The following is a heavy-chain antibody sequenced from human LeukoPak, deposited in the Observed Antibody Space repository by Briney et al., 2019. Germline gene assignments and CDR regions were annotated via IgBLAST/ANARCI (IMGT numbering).Heavy chain of an antibody. D-gene: IGHD6-13*01. V-gene: IGHV3-7*01. J-gene: IGHJ5*02. CDR2: IKQDGSEK. Sequence: HPGGSLRLSCAASGFTFSTYWMSWVRQAPGKGLEWVANIKQDGSEKYYVDSVKGRFTISRDNAKNSLYLQMNSLRAEDTAVYYCARNGYSSSWLPSNWFDPWGQGTLVTVSS. CDR3: ARNGYSSSWLPSNWFDP. CDR1: GFTFSTYW.